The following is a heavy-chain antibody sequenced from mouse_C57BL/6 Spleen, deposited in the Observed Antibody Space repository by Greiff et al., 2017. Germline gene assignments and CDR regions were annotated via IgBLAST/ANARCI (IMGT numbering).Heavy chain of an antibody. Sequence: QVQLKQSGAELVRPGASVKLSCKASGYTFPDYYINWVKQRPGQGLEWIARIYPGSGNTYYNEKFKGKATLTAEKSSSTAYMQLSSLTSEDSAVYFCAREIRDYWYFDVWGTGTTVTVSS. CDR1: GYTFPDYY. J-gene: IGHJ1*03. CDR2: IYPGSGNT. D-gene: IGHD5-1-1*01. V-gene: IGHV1-76*01. CDR3: AREIRDYWYFDV.